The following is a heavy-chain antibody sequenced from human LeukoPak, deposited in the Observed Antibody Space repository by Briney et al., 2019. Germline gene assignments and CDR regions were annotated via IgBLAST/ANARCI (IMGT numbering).Heavy chain of an antibody. CDR3: AKGGSYWYFDL. V-gene: IGHV4-59*01. Sequence: PSETLSLTCTVSGGSISSYYWSWIRQAPGKGLEWIGYIYYSGSTNYNPSLKSRVTISVDTSKNQFSLKLSSVTAADTAVYYCAKGGSYWYFDLWGRGTLVTVSS. CDR2: IYYSGST. CDR1: GGSISSYY. J-gene: IGHJ2*01. D-gene: IGHD1-26*01.